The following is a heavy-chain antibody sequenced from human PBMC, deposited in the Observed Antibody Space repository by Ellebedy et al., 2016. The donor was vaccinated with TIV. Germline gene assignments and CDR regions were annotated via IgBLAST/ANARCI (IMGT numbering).Heavy chain of an antibody. CDR3: ARLGRAGRGD. Sequence: SETLSLTXTVSGASITTFYWSWIRQPPGKGLEWIAYVYYNGSTNYNPSLKSRVTISVDTSKNQLSLKLTSVTAADTAVYYCARLGRAGRGDWGQGTLVTVSS. D-gene: IGHD1-26*01. J-gene: IGHJ4*02. CDR2: VYYNGST. V-gene: IGHV4-59*08. CDR1: GASITTFY.